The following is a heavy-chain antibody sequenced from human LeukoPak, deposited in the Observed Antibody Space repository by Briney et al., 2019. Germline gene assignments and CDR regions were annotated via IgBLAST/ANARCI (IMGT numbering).Heavy chain of an antibody. Sequence: SVKVSCKASGFTFTSSAVQWVRQARGQRLEWIGWIVVGSGNTNYAQKFQERVTITRDMSTSTAYMELSSLRSEDTAVYYCAGRPRRYSSSWYYAFDIWGQGTMVTVSS. D-gene: IGHD6-13*01. CDR1: GFTFTSSA. J-gene: IGHJ3*02. V-gene: IGHV1-58*01. CDR3: AGRPRRYSSSWYYAFDI. CDR2: IVVGSGNT.